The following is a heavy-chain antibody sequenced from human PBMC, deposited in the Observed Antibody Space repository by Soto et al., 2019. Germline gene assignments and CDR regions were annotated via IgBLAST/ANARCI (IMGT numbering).Heavy chain of an antibody. CDR1: GGTFSSYA. V-gene: IGHV1-69*01. D-gene: IGHD2-15*01. Sequence: QVQLVQSGAVVKKPGSSVKVSCKASGGTFSSYAISWVRQAPGQGLEWMGGIIPIFGTANYAQKFQGRVTITADESTSTAYMELSSLRSEDTAVYYCARDLPHEVVVVAAGSWGQGTLVTVSS. J-gene: IGHJ5*02. CDR2: IIPIFGTA. CDR3: ARDLPHEVVVVAAGS.